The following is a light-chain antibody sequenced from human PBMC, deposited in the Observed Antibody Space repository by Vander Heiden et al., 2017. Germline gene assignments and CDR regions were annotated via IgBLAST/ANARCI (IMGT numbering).Light chain of an antibody. CDR3: AAWDDSLNAYV. V-gene: IGLV1-44*01. CDR1: TSNIGSNT. J-gene: IGLJ1*01. CDR2: SNN. Sequence: QSVLTQPPEPSGTPGQRIAISCSGSTSNIGSNTVNWYQQHPRTAPKILIYSNNQWPSGVPDRFSGSKSGTSASLAISGIQSEDEADYYCAAWDDSLNAYVFGTGTKVTVL.